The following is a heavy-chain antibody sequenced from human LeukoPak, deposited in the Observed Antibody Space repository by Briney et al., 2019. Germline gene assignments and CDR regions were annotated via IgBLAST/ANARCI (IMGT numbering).Heavy chain of an antibody. CDR2: IYHSGST. CDR1: GGSISSGGYY. Sequence: SETLSLTCTVSGGSISSGGYYWSWIRQPPGKGLEWIGYIYHSGSTYYNPSLKSRVTISVDRSKNQFSLKLSSVTAADTAVYYCARDKLATSTYNYYYMDVWGKGTMVTVSS. J-gene: IGHJ6*03. D-gene: IGHD6-13*01. CDR3: ARDKLATSTYNYYYMDV. V-gene: IGHV4-30-2*01.